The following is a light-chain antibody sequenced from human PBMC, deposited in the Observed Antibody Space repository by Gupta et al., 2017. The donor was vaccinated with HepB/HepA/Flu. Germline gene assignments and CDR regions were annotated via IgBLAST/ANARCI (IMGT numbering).Light chain of an antibody. J-gene: IGLJ1*01. V-gene: IGLV3-1*01. CDR1: KLGDKY. CDR2: QDS. Sequence: SSELTQPPSVSVSPGQTDSITCSGDKLGDKYACWYQQKPGQSPVLVIYQDSKRPSGLPERFSGSNSGNTATLTISGTQAMDEADYYCQAWDSSTAIFGTGTKVTVL. CDR3: QAWDSSTAI.